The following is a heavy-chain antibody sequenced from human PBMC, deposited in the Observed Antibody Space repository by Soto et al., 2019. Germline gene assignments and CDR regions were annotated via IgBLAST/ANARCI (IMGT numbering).Heavy chain of an antibody. CDR1: GFTFTSSA. Sequence: QMQLVQSGPEVKKPGTSAKVSCKASGFTFTSSAVQWVRQARGQRLEWIGWIVVGSGNTNYAQKFQERVTITRDMSTSTAYMELSSLRSEDTAVYYCAAAPSHHSSSWYQYFDYWGQGTLVTVSS. CDR3: AAAPSHHSSSWYQYFDY. V-gene: IGHV1-58*01. CDR2: IVVGSGNT. J-gene: IGHJ4*02. D-gene: IGHD6-13*01.